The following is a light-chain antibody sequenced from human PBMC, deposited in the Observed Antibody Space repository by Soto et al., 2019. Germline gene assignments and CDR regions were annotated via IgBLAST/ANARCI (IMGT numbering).Light chain of an antibody. CDR3: LQDHIFPLT. J-gene: IGKJ1*01. CDR2: AAS. V-gene: IGKV1-6*01. CDR1: QDVRDD. Sequence: ALQLSQSPASLSGSVGESATITCRASQDVRDDFGWYQQKHGKPPKLLINAASTFKSGVPARFSGSGSATDFSLTISSLQDDDSANYYCLQDHIFPLTFGHGTKVEIK.